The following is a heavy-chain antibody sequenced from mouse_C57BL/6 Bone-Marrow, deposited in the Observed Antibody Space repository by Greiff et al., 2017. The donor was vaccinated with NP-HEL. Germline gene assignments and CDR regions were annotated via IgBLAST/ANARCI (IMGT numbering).Heavy chain of an antibody. Sequence: QVQLKQSGPELVKPGASVTISCKASGYAFSSSWLNWVKQRPGKGLEWIGRIYPGDGDTNYNGKFKGKATLTADKSSSTAYMQLSSLTSQDSAVYFSAIGDYYDYDGEFAYWGQGTLVTVSA. CDR3: AIGDYYDYDGEFAY. D-gene: IGHD2-4*01. CDR2: IYPGDGDT. J-gene: IGHJ3*01. CDR1: GYAFSSSW. V-gene: IGHV1-82*01.